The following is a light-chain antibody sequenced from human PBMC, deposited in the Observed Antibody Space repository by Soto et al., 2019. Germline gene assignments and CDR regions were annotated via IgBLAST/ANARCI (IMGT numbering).Light chain of an antibody. CDR1: QSVSSSY. CDR2: GAS. V-gene: IGKV3-20*01. CDR3: QQYGSSPWT. Sequence: IVLIQSPGTLSLSPGERATLSCRASQSVSSSYLAWYQQKPGQAPRLLIYGASSRATGIPDRFSGSGSGTDFTLTISRLEPEDFAVYYCQQYGSSPWTFGQGTKVDI. J-gene: IGKJ1*01.